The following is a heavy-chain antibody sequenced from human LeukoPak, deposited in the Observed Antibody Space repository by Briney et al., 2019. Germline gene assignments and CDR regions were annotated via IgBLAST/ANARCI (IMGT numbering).Heavy chain of an antibody. CDR2: INPNSGGT. D-gene: IGHD2-15*01. V-gene: IGHV1-2*02. J-gene: IGHJ5*02. CDR1: GYTFTGYY. Sequence: ASVKVSCKASGYTFTGYYMHWVRQAPGQGLEWMGWINPNSGGTNYAQKFQGRVTMTRDTSISTAYMELSRLRSDDTAVYYCARSILGYCSGGSCYKHTNWFDPWGQGTLVTVSS. CDR3: ARSILGYCSGGSCYKHTNWFDP.